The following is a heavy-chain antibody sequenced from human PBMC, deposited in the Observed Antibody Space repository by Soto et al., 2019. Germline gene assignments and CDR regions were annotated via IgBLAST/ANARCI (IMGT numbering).Heavy chain of an antibody. CDR3: AADQDWEPWLAHAFDI. V-gene: IGHV1-58*01. J-gene: IGHJ3*02. CDR2: IVVGSGNT. D-gene: IGHD6-19*01. CDR1: GFTFTSSA. Sequence: SVKVSCKASGFTFTSSAVQWVRQARGQRLEWIGWIVVGSGNTNYAQKFQERVTITRDMSTSTAYMELSSLRSEDTAVYYCAADQDWEPWLAHAFDIWGQGTMVTVSS.